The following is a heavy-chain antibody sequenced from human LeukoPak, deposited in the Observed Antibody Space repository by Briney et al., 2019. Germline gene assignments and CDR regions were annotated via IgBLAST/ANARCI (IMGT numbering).Heavy chain of an antibody. CDR3: ARDQIAARNWFDP. CDR2: IIPIFGTA. CDR1: GGTFSSYA. Sequence: GASVKVSCKASGGTFSSYAISWVRQAPGQGLEWMGGIIPIFGTANYAQKFQGRVTITADESTSTAYMELSSLRSEGTAVYYCARDQIAARNWFDPWGQGTLVTVSS. J-gene: IGHJ5*02. V-gene: IGHV1-69*13. D-gene: IGHD6-6*01.